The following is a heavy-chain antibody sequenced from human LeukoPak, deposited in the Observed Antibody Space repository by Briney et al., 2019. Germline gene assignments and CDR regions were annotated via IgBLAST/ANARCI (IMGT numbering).Heavy chain of an antibody. V-gene: IGHV4-4*09. CDR2: IHTSGST. J-gene: IGHJ4*02. Sequence: SETLSLTCTVSGGSISSYYWSWIRQPPGKGLEWIGYIHTSGSTNYNPSLKSRVTISVDTSKNQSSLKLSSVTAADTAVYYCASSNEMVATDYWGQGTLVTVSS. CDR3: ASSNEMVATDY. D-gene: IGHD5-12*01. CDR1: GGSISSYY.